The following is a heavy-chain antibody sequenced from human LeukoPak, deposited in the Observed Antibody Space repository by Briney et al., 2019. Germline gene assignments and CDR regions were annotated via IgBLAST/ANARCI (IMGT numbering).Heavy chain of an antibody. CDR2: IYTSGST. D-gene: IGHD3-22*01. CDR3: ARAPYYDSNRGAHGAFDI. Sequence: SETLSLTCTVSGGSISSGSYYWSWIRQPAGKGLEWIGRIYTSGSTNYNPSLKSRVTISVDTSKNQFSLKLSSVTAADTAVYYCARAPYYDSNRGAHGAFDIWGQGTMVTVSS. CDR1: GGSISSGSYY. J-gene: IGHJ3*02. V-gene: IGHV4-61*02.